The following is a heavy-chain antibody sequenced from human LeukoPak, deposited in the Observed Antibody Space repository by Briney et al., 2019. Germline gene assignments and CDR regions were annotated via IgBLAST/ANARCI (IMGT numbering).Heavy chain of an antibody. CDR1: GYTFTSYG. V-gene: IGHV1-18*01. D-gene: IGHD6-13*01. CDR2: ISAYNGNT. Sequence: GASVKVSCKASGYTFTSYGISWVRQAPGQGLEWMGWISAYNGNTNYAQKLQGRVTMTTDTSTSTAYMELRSLRSDDTAVYYCARVPFHASSWYSDYWGQGTLVTVSS. CDR3: ARVPFHASSWYSDY. J-gene: IGHJ4*02.